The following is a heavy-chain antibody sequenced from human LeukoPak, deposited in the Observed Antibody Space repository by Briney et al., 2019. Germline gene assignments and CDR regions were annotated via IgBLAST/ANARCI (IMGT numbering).Heavy chain of an antibody. Sequence: GGSLRLSFASSGFTLSNNPITWVPPAPGGGLEWVSTISGSGVSTYYADSVKGRFTISRDSSKNTLCLQMTSLRAGDTAVYYCAKGAGYDYYGVDVWGQGTTVTVSS. CDR1: GFTLSNNP. CDR3: AKGAGYDYYGVDV. V-gene: IGHV3-23*01. J-gene: IGHJ6*02. CDR2: ISGSGVST.